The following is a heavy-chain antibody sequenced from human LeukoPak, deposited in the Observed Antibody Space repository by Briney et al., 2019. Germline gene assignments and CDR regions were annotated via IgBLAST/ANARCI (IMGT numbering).Heavy chain of an antibody. CDR1: GFTFSSYS. V-gene: IGHV3-21*01. Sequence: GGSLRLSCAASGFTFSSYSVNWVRQAPGKGLEWVSSISSSSSYIYYADSAKGRFTISRDNAKNSLYLQMNSLRAEDTAVYYCARAYYYGSGSPSNEGYYYGMDVWGQGTTVTVSS. CDR2: ISSSSSYI. CDR3: ARAYYYGSGSPSNEGYYYGMDV. J-gene: IGHJ6*02. D-gene: IGHD3-10*01.